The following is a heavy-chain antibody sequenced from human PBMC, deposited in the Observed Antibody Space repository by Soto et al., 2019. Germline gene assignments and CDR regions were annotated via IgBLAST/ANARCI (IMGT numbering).Heavy chain of an antibody. CDR2: INSDGSST. CDR3: ARVSYCGGDCYCELDY. CDR1: GFTFSSYW. J-gene: IGHJ4*02. V-gene: IGHV3-74*01. Sequence: EVQLVESGGGLVQPGGSLRLSCAASGFTFSSYWMHWVRQAPGKGLVWVSRINSDGSSTSYADSVKGRFTISRDNAKNTLDLQMNSLRAEDTAVYYCARVSYCGGDCYCELDYWGQGTLVTVSS. D-gene: IGHD2-21*02.